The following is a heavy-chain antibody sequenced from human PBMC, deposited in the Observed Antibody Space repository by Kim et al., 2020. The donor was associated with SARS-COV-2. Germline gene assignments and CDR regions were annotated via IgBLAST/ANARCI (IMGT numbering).Heavy chain of an antibody. CDR3: AKDRTAMASSFDY. J-gene: IGHJ4*02. CDR1: GFTFDDYA. CDR2: ISWNSGSI. Sequence: GGSLRLSCAASGFTFDDYAMHWVRQAPGKGLEWVSGISWNSGSIGYADSVKGRFTISRDNAKNSLYLQMNSLRAEDTALYYCAKDRTAMASSFDYWGQGTLVTVSS. V-gene: IGHV3-9*01. D-gene: IGHD5-18*01.